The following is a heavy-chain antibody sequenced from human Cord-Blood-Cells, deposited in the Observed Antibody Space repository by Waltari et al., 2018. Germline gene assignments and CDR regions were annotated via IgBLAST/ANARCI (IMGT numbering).Heavy chain of an antibody. Sequence: VQLVESGGGLIQPGGSLRLSCAASGFTVSSNYMSWVRQAPGKGLEWVSVIYSGGSTYYADSVKGRFTISRDNSKNTLYLQMNSLRAEDTAVYYCARSPKGRGGAAAYWGQGTLVTVSS. CDR3: ARSPKGRGGAAAY. CDR2: IYSGGST. J-gene: IGHJ4*02. CDR1: GFTVSSNY. V-gene: IGHV3-53*01. D-gene: IGHD6-13*01.